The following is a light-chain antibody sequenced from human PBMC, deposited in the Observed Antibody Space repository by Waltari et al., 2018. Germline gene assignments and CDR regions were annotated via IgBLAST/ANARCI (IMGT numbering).Light chain of an antibody. CDR3: QQYGSSPPMYT. CDR1: QTVHSNF. V-gene: IGKV3-20*01. Sequence: ESVLTQFPGTLSLFPGERATLSCRASQTVHSNFLNGYQQKPGQAPRLLIYATSSRATGLPDRFSGGGSGTDFTLTITGLEPEDFAVYYCQQYGSSPPMYTFGPGTRLEIK. J-gene: IGKJ2*01. CDR2: ATS.